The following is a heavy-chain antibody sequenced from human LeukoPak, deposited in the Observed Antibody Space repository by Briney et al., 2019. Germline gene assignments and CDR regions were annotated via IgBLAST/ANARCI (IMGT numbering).Heavy chain of an antibody. V-gene: IGHV3-33*01. J-gene: IGHJ4*02. CDR1: GFTFSSYG. D-gene: IGHD6-19*01. CDR2: IWYDGSNK. Sequence: GRSLRLSCAASGFTFSSYGMHWVRQAPGKGLEWVAVIWYDGSNKYYADSVKGRFTISRDNSKNTLYLQMNSLRVEDTAVYYCASPSSRIAVAGLDYWGQGTLVTVSS. CDR3: ASPSSRIAVAGLDY.